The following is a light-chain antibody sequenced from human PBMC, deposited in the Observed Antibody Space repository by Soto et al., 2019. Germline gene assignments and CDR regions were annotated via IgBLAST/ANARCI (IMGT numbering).Light chain of an antibody. Sequence: QTVVTQEPSLTVSPGETVTLTCASTTGAVTRAFYPNWFQQKPGQAPRALIYNTSNKHSWTPARFSGSLLGGKAALTLSGVQPEDESEYYCLLYYGGAHWVFGGGTQLTVL. J-gene: IGLJ3*02. CDR1: TGAVTRAFY. CDR2: NTS. V-gene: IGLV7-43*01. CDR3: LLYYGGAHWV.